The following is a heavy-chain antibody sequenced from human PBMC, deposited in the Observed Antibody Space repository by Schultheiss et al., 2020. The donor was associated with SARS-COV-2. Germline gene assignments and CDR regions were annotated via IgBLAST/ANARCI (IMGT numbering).Heavy chain of an antibody. D-gene: IGHD2-21*01. CDR2: ISHSGST. CDR3: ARDSPPDY. Sequence: GSLRLSCAVYGGSFSGYYWSGIRQPPGKGLEWIGEISHSGSTNYNPSLKSRVTISVDTSKNQFSLKLSSVTAADTAVYYCARDSPPDYWGQGTLVTVS. V-gene: IGHV4-34*01. CDR1: GGSFSGYY. J-gene: IGHJ4*02.